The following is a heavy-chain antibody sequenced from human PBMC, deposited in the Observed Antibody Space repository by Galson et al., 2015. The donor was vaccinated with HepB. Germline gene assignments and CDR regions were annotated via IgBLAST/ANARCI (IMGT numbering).Heavy chain of an antibody. CDR1: GFTFSNAW. Sequence: SLRLSCAASGFTFSNAWMSWVRQAPGKGLEWVGRIKSKTDGGTTDYAAPVKGRFTISRDDSNNTLYLQMNSLKTEDAAVYNCTTSYYYDSTGYYLADYWGQGTLVTVSS. V-gene: IGHV3-15*01. CDR2: IKSKTDGGTT. CDR3: TTSYYYDSTGYYLADY. J-gene: IGHJ4*02. D-gene: IGHD3-22*01.